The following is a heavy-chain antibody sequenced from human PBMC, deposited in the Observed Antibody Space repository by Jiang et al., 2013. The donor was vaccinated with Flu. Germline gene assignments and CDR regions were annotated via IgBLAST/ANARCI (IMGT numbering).Heavy chain of an antibody. D-gene: IGHD3-9*01. J-gene: IGHJ4*02. CDR3: ARLNDILTGNTISDY. CDR1: GYSISSGYY. V-gene: IGHV4-38-2*01. CDR2: IYHSGST. Sequence: LLKPSETLSLTCAVSGYSISSGYYWGWIRQPPGKGLEWIGSIYHSGSTYYNPSLKSRVTISVDTSKNQFSLKLSSVTAADTAVYYCARLNDILTGNTISDYWGQGTLVTVSS.